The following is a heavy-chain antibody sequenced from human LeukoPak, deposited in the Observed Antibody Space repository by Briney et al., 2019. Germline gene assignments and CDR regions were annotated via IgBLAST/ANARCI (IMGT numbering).Heavy chain of an antibody. Sequence: TGGSLRLSCAASGFTFSSYSMNWVRQAPGKGLEWVSSISSSSSYIYYADSVKGRFTISRDNAKNSLYLQMNSLRAEDTAVYYCARDLRTSAKYYYDSSGYLVYWGQGTLVTVSS. CDR1: GFTFSSYS. CDR2: ISSSSSYI. J-gene: IGHJ4*02. D-gene: IGHD3-22*01. V-gene: IGHV3-21*01. CDR3: ARDLRTSAKYYYDSSGYLVY.